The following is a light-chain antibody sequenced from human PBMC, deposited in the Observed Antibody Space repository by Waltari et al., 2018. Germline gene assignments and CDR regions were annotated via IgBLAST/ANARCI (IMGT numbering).Light chain of an antibody. CDR2: STS. CDR3: QQRVT. V-gene: IGKV1-9*01. CDR1: QGISSY. Sequence: DIQLTQSPSFLSASVGDRVTIPCRASQGISSYLAWYQQKPGKAPKLLIYSTSTLQSGVPSRFSGSGSGTEFTLTIGGLHPEDFATYYCQQRVTFGGGTKVEMK. J-gene: IGKJ4*01.